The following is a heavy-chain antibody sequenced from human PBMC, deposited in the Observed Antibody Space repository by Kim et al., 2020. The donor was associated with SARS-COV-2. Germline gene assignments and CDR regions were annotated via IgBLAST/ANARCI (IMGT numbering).Heavy chain of an antibody. D-gene: IGHD6-13*01. CDR1: GFTFSDYY. Sequence: GGSLRLSCAASGFTFSDYYMSWIRQAPGKGLEWVSYISSSSSYTNYADSVKGRFTISRDNAKNSLYLQMNSLRAEDTAVYYCAREVDSSSWQFDYWGQGTLVTVSS. J-gene: IGHJ4*02. CDR3: AREVDSSSWQFDY. CDR2: ISSSSSYT. V-gene: IGHV3-11*06.